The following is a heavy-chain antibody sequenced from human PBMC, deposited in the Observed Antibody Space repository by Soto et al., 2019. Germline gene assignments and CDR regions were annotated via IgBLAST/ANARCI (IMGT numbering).Heavy chain of an antibody. D-gene: IGHD2-2*01. V-gene: IGHV3-15*01. Sequence: PGGSLRLSCTVSGFTFSNAWMTWVRQAPGKGLEWVGRIKSETDDGTTDYAAPVKGRFTISRDDSRNTPYLQMNSLKTEDTAVYYCTTDSSSWAYYYYYGMDVWGQGTTVTVSS. J-gene: IGHJ6*02. CDR1: GFTFSNAW. CDR2: IKSETDDGTT. CDR3: TTDSSSWAYYYYYGMDV.